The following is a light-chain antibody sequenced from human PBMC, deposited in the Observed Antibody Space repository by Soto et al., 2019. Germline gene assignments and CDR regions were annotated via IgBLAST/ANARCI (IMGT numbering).Light chain of an antibody. CDR3: SSYTSSSIDYV. CDR2: EVS. J-gene: IGLJ1*01. V-gene: IGLV2-14*01. CDR1: SSDVGGYNY. Sequence: QSALTQPASVSGSPGQSITISCTRTSSDVGGYNYVSWYQQHPGKAPKLMIYEVSNRPSGVSNRFSGSKSGNTASLTISGLQAEDEADYYCSSYTSSSIDYVFGTGTNLTVL.